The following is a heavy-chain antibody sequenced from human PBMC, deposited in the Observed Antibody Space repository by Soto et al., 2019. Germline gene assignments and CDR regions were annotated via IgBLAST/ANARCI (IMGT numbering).Heavy chain of an antibody. CDR1: GFTFSSYA. J-gene: IGHJ6*02. CDR3: AKDRDGAAAGPTKFYGMDV. V-gene: IGHV3-23*01. D-gene: IGHD6-13*01. Sequence: GGSLRLSCAASGFTFSSYAMSWVRQAPGKGLEWVSVISGSGDSTYYADSVRGRFTISRDNSKNTLYLQMNSLRAEDTAVYYCAKDRDGAAAGPTKFYGMDVWGQGPRSPSP. CDR2: ISGSGDST.